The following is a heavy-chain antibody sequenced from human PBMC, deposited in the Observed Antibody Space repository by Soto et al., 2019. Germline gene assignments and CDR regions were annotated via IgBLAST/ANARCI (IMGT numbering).Heavy chain of an antibody. CDR3: TTLYYFAFNY. V-gene: IGHV3-7*01. CDR2: IKEDGSEK. Sequence: PGGSLRLSCAASGYDFRSYWMSWVRQAPGKGLEWVAHIKEDGSEKYHVDSVKGRFTISRDIAKSSLYLQMNSLRAEDTAVYYCTTLYYFAFNYWGQGALVTVSS. J-gene: IGHJ4*02. CDR1: GYDFRSYW. D-gene: IGHD2-2*02.